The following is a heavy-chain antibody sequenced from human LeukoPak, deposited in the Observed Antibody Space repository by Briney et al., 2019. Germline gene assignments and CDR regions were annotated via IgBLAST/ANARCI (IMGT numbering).Heavy chain of an antibody. Sequence: SETLSLTCAVYGGSFSGYYWSWIRQPPGKGLEWIGEINHSGSTNYNPSLKSRVTISVDTSKNQFSLKLSSVTAADTAVYYCARRYYYYYYIDVSGKGTTVTVSS. CDR2: INHSGST. J-gene: IGHJ6*03. CDR1: GGSFSGYY. V-gene: IGHV4-34*01. CDR3: ARRYYYYYYIDV.